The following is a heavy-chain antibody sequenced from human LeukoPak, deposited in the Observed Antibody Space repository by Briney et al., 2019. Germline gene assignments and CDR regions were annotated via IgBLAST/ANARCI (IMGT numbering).Heavy chain of an antibody. CDR2: IYYSGST. Sequence: SQTLSLTCTVSGGSISSGGYYWSWIRQHPGKGLEWIGYIYYSGSTYYNPSLKSRVTISVDTSKNQFFLKLSSVTAADTAVYYCARGPYDFWSGYSRGWFDPWGQGTLVTVSS. CDR3: ARGPYDFWSGYSRGWFDP. J-gene: IGHJ5*02. CDR1: GGSISSGGYY. V-gene: IGHV4-31*03. D-gene: IGHD3-3*01.